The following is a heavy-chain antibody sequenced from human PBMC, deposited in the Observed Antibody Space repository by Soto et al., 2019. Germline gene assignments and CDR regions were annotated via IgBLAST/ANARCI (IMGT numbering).Heavy chain of an antibody. V-gene: IGHV3-11*05. CDR3: AKTRVADSGYYFDH. CDR2: ISGGSSYT. J-gene: IGHJ4*02. CDR1: GFSFGDSY. D-gene: IGHD3-10*01. Sequence: QVQLVESGGGLVKPGGSLRLSCAASGFSFGDSYMSWIRQSAGEGLEWLSYISGGSSYTKYAESVKGRFTISRDNARRSLFLQVNGLRADATVIYYCAKTRVADSGYYFDHWGQGTMVTVSS.